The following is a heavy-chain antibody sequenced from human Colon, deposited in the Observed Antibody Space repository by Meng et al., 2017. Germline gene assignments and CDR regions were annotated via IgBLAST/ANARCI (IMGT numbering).Heavy chain of an antibody. Sequence: VQLQETGPGQAKSLGTISLTSAVSGVSINSSNWWLWVRQAPGKGLEWLGEIYHGGNTNYNPSLKSRVTLSLDKSNNQFSLRLTSVTAADTAMYYCSRGVVAGAMVWFDPWGPGTLVTVSS. J-gene: IGHJ5*02. CDR3: SRGVVAGAMVWFDP. CDR2: IYHGGNT. V-gene: IGHV4-4*02. D-gene: IGHD2-2*01. CDR1: GVSINSSNW.